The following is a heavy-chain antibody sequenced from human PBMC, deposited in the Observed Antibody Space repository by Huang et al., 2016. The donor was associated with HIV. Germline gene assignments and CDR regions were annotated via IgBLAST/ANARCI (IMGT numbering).Heavy chain of an antibody. V-gene: IGHV4-34*01. CDR2: ISGSGST. D-gene: IGHD3-22*01. Sequence: QVQLQQWGAGLLKPSETLTLTCAVYSGYLSGYYWGWIRQSPGEGLEWIGEISGSGSTHYNPSLKSRVTILRDTSKNQFSLKLTSVTAADTAVYYCARGARKMIDKIRAFDTWGQGTMVTVSS. J-gene: IGHJ3*02. CDR3: ARGARKMIDKIRAFDT. CDR1: SGYLSGYY.